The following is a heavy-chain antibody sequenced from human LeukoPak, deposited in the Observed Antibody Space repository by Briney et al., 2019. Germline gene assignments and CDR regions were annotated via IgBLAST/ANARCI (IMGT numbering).Heavy chain of an antibody. CDR2: IKRKTDGGTT. D-gene: IGHD3-10*01. CDR3: RGYYGSGTYYEMDY. J-gene: IGHJ4*02. CDR1: GFTFSKAW. Sequence: GGSLRLSCEASGFTFSKAWMSWVRRAPGKGLEWVGHIKRKTDGGTTDYAAPVKGRFTISRDDSKNTLYLQMNSLKAEDTAVYYCRGYYGSGTYYEMDYWGQGTLVTVSS. V-gene: IGHV3-15*01.